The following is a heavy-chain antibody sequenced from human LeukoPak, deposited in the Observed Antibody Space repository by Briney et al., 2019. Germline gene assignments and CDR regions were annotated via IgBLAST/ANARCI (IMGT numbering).Heavy chain of an antibody. CDR1: GYTFTGYY. CDR3: ARALAATVTEFDY. Sequence: ASVKVSCKTSGYTFTGYYMHWVRQAPGQGLEWMGWINPNSGGTNSAQMFQGRVTMTRDTSIGTAYMELSRLRSDDTAVYYCARALAATVTEFDYWGQGTLVTVSS. V-gene: IGHV1-2*02. D-gene: IGHD6-13*01. J-gene: IGHJ4*02. CDR2: INPNSGGT.